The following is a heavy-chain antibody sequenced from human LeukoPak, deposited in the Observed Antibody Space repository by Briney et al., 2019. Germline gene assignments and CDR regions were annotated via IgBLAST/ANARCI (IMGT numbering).Heavy chain of an antibody. D-gene: IGHD6-13*01. J-gene: IGHJ6*02. CDR3: AKDQKYSSSWYDSYYYYGMDV. CDR1: GVTLSSYA. CDR2: ISYDGSNK. V-gene: IGHV3-30*18. Sequence: GGSLRLSCAASGVTLSSYAMSWARQAPGKGLEWVAVISYDGSNKYYADSVKGRFTISRDNSKNTLYLQMNSLRAEDTAVYYCAKDQKYSSSWYDSYYYYGMDVWGQGTTVTVSS.